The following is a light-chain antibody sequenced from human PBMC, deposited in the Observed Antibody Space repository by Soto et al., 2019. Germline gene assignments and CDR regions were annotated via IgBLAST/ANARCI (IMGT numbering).Light chain of an antibody. J-gene: IGKJ5*01. CDR3: QKYGSSPPIT. CDR1: QSVSSSY. V-gene: IGKV3-20*01. CDR2: GAS. Sequence: SPGTLSLSPGERATLSCRASQSVSSSYLAWYQQKPGQAPRLLIYGASSRATGIPDRFSGSGSGTDFTLTISRLEPEDFAVYYCQKYGSSPPITFGQGTRLEIK.